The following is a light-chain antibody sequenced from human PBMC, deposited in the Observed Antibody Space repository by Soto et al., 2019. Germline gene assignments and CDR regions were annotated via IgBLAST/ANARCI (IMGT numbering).Light chain of an antibody. Sequence: DIQMTQSPSSLSASVGYRVIITCRASQSIRKYLNWYQHKPGKVPTLLIYAASSLQSGVPSRFSGSGSRTEFTITITRLQPEDFATYYCQQSGDTPPWTFGQGTKVEIK. CDR3: QQSGDTPPWT. J-gene: IGKJ1*01. CDR1: QSIRKY. V-gene: IGKV1-39*01. CDR2: AAS.